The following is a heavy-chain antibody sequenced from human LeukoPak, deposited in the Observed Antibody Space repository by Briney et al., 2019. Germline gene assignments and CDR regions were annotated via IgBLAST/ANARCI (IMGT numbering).Heavy chain of an antibody. CDR1: GGAISSGGYY. J-gene: IGHJ5*02. Sequence: SETLSLTCTVSGGAISSGGYYRSWIRQHPGKGLEWIGYIYYSRSTYYNPSLKSRVTISVDMSKSQFSLKLSSVTAADTAVYYCARSHGREEWFDPWGQGTLVTVSS. V-gene: IGHV4-31*03. CDR3: ARSHGREEWFDP. CDR2: IYYSRST.